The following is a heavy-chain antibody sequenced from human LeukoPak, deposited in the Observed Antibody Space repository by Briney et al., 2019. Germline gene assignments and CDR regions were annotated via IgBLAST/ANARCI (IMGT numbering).Heavy chain of an antibody. CDR3: ARDRAARAAAGRGYFQH. Sequence: PSETLSLTCTVSGGSISSSSYYWGWIRQPPGKGLEWIGSIYYSGSTYYNPSLKSRVTISVDTSKNQFSLKLSSVTAADTAVYYCARDRAARAAAGRGYFQHWGQGTLVTVSS. V-gene: IGHV4-39*07. D-gene: IGHD6-13*01. J-gene: IGHJ1*01. CDR1: GGSISSSSYY. CDR2: IYYSGST.